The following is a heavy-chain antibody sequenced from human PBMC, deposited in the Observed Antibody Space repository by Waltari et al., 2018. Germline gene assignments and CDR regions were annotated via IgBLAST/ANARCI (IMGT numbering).Heavy chain of an antibody. V-gene: IGHV3-33*03. J-gene: IGHJ3*01. Sequence: QVYLVESGGGVVQPGGSLEISCLASGRTFSKFGMHGVRQRPGKGLEWVAVIWYDENKIFDAESVKGRFTISRDNRNNILYLQLNSLRPEDTATYYCAKDGDYSLPGYDAFDVWGQGTVVTVSS. CDR1: GRTFSKFG. CDR3: AKDGDYSLPGYDAFDV. CDR2: IWYDENKI. D-gene: IGHD4-17*01.